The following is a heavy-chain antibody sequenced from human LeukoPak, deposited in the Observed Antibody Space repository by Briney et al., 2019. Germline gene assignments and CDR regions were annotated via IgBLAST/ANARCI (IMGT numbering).Heavy chain of an antibody. V-gene: IGHV4-4*07. CDR1: SVSISSFY. CDR2: IYTSGST. CDR3: ASSLLWFGELGSDALDI. D-gene: IGHD3-10*01. J-gene: IGHJ3*02. Sequence: PSETLSLTCTVSSVSISSFYWRWVRQPAGKGLEWIGRIYTSGSTNYNPSLKSRVTMSVDTSKNQFSLKLSSLTAADTAVYYCASSLLWFGELGSDALDIWGQGTMVTVSS.